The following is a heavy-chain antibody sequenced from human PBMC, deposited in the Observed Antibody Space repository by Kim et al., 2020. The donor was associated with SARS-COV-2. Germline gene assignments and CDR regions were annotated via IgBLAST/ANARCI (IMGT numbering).Heavy chain of an antibody. CDR2: INTNTGNP. CDR3: ARDRQGVNSYYYYGMDV. CDR1: GYTFTSYA. Sequence: ASVKVSCKASGYTFTSYAMNWVRQAPGQGLEWMGWINTNTGNPTYAQGFTGRFVFSLDTSVSTAYLQISSLKAEDTAVYYCARDRQGVNSYYYYGMDVWGQGHTGTVSS. V-gene: IGHV7-4-1*02. J-gene: IGHJ6*02.